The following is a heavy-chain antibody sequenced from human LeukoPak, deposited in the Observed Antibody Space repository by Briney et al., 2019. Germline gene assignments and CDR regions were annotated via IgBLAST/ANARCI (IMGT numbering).Heavy chain of an antibody. V-gene: IGHV4-59*08. CDR1: GGSISSYY. D-gene: IGHD3-10*01. CDR2: IYYSGST. CDR3: ARHITMVRGVLDP. Sequence: SETLSLTCTVSGGSISSYYWSWIRQPPGKGLEWIGYIYYSGSTNYNPSLKSRVTISVDTSKNQFSLKLSSVTAADTAVYYCARHITMVRGVLDPWGQGTLVTVSP. J-gene: IGHJ5*02.